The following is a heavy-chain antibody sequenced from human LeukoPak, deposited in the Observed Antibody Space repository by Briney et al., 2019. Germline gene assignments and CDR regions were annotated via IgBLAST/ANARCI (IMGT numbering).Heavy chain of an antibody. J-gene: IGHJ4*02. D-gene: IGHD3-22*01. CDR1: GFIFSNYN. CDR3: AREFSSGSSRFDY. V-gene: IGHV3-48*01. Sequence: GGSLRLSCAASGFIFSNYNMNWVRQAPGKGLEWVSYISSSSSTIYYADSVKGRFTISRDNAKNSLYLQMNSLGAEDTAVYYCAREFSSGSSRFDYWGQGTLVTVSS. CDR2: ISSSSSTI.